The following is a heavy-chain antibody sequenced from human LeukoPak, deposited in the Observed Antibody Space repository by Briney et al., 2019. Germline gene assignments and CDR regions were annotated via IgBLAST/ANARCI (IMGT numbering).Heavy chain of an antibody. CDR2: INWNGGST. D-gene: IGHD3-9*01. Sequence: GGSLRLSCAASGFTFDDYGMSWVRQAPGKGLEWVSGINWNGGSTGYADSVKGRFTISRDNAKNSLYLQMRSRRAEDTALYYCARGWAYYDILTGYYPFDYWGQGTLVTVSS. CDR1: GFTFDDYG. J-gene: IGHJ4*02. V-gene: IGHV3-20*04. CDR3: ARGWAYYDILTGYYPFDY.